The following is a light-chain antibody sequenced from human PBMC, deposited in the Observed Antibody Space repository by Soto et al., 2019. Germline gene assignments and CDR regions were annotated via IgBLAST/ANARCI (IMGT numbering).Light chain of an antibody. CDR1: SSDIGGYNY. V-gene: IGLV2-8*01. CDR2: EVT. Sequence: QSVLTQPPSASGSPGRSVTISCTGTSSDIGGYNYVSWYQQHPGKAPKLMISEVTNRPSGVSDRFSGSKSGNTASLTISGLQAEDEADYYCSSFTSRFTFVFGTGTKLTVL. CDR3: SSFTSRFTFV. J-gene: IGLJ1*01.